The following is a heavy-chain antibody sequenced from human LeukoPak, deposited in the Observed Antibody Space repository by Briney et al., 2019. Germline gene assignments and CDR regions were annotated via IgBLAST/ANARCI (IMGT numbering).Heavy chain of an antibody. J-gene: IGHJ6*02. V-gene: IGHV1-3*01. CDR2: INAGNGNT. Sequence: ASVKVSCKASGYTFTNYGISWVRQAPGQRLEWMGWINAGNGNTKYSQKFQGRVTITRDTSASTAYMELSSLRSEDTAVYYCARGIAAAGGSYYYYYGMDVWGQGTTVTVSS. CDR3: ARGIAAAGGSYYYYYGMDV. CDR1: GYTFTNYG. D-gene: IGHD6-13*01.